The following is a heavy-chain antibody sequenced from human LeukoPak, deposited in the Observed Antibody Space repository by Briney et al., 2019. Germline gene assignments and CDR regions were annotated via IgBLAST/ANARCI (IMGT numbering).Heavy chain of an antibody. V-gene: IGHV5-51*01. J-gene: IGHJ4*02. D-gene: IGHD6-13*01. CDR3: ARPAGYSSSWSPDYFDY. CDR2: IYPGDSDT. Sequence: PGESLKISCKGSGYSFTSYWIGWVRQMPGKGLEWMGIIYPGDSDTRYSPSFQGQVTISADKSISTAYLQWSSLKASDTAICYCARPAGYSSSWSPDYFDYWGQGTLVTVSS. CDR1: GYSFTSYW.